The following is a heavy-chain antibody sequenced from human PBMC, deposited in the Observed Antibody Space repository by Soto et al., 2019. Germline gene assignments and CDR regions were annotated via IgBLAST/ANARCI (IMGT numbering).Heavy chain of an antibody. Sequence: TLSLTCAVAGGSISSGGYSWSWIRQPPGKGLEWIGYIYHSGSTYYNPSLKSRVTISVDRSKNQFSLKLSSVTAADTAVYYCARASGHSSSWYFDYWGQGTLVTASS. J-gene: IGHJ4*02. CDR1: GGSISSGGYS. D-gene: IGHD6-13*01. CDR3: ARASGHSSSWYFDY. CDR2: IYHSGST. V-gene: IGHV4-30-2*01.